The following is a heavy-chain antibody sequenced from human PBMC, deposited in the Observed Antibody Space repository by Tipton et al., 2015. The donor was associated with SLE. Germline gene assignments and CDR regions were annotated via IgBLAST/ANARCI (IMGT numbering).Heavy chain of an antibody. CDR1: GFTVSSHY. D-gene: IGHD3-3*01. J-gene: IGHJ4*02. V-gene: IGHV3-23*01. CDR3: ARSPVDYWNGYSA. CDR2: ITGSGDRT. Sequence: SLRLSCAASGFTVSSHYMSWVRQAPGQGLEWVSAITGSGDRTYYIDSVKGRFTISRDNSKNSLYLQMNGLRAEDTAVYYCARSPVDYWNGYSAWGQGTLVAVSS.